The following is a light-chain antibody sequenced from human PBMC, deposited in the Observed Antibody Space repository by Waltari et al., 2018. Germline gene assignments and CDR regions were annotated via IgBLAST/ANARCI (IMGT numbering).Light chain of an antibody. CDR2: AAS. J-gene: IGKJ1*01. Sequence: EIVLTQSPGTLSLSPGERATLSCRASQSISRFLAWYQQKPGQAPRLLIYAASNRATGIPDRFSGSGSGTDFSLTISRLEPEDFAVYFCQNHERLPAVFGQGTKVETK. CDR3: QNHERLPAV. V-gene: IGKV3-20*01. CDR1: QSISRF.